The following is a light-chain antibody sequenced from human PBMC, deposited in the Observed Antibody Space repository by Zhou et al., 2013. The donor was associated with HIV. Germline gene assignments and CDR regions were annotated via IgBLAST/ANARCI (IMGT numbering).Light chain of an antibody. CDR2: KVS. V-gene: IGKV2-30*01. CDR1: QSLVDSDGDTY. CDR3: MQALQTPLT. Sequence: DVVLTQSPVSLAVTRGQPASISCRSSQSLVDSDGDTYLNWFQQRPGQSPRRLLYKVSKRDSGVPDRFSGSGSGTDFTLRISRVEAEDVGVYYCMQALQTPLTFGGGTKVVIK. J-gene: IGKJ4*01.